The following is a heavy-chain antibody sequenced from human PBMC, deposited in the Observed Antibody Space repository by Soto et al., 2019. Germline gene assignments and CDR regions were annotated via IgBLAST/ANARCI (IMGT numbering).Heavy chain of an antibody. CDR1: GFTFSTYS. Sequence: GGSLRLSCAASGFTFSTYSMNWVRQAPGKGLEWVSYISSSSSTIFYADSVKGRFTFSRDNSKNMLYLQMNSLRAEDTAVYYCAKDRGSGSGYYYGMDVWGQGTTVTVSS. CDR2: ISSSSSTI. CDR3: AKDRGSGSGYYYGMDV. V-gene: IGHV3-48*01. J-gene: IGHJ6*02. D-gene: IGHD3-10*01.